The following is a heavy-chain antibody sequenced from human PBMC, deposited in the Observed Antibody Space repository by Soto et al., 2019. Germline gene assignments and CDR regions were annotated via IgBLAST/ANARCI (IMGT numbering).Heavy chain of an antibody. CDR1: GGSFSGYY. CDR2: INHSGST. J-gene: IGHJ6*02. Sequence: PSETLSLTCAVYGGSFSGYYWSWIRQPPGKGLEWIGEINHSGSTNYNPSLKSRVTISVDTSKNQFSLKLSSVTAADTAVYYCARGNVARYYYYYYGMDVWGQGTTVTVSS. V-gene: IGHV4-34*01. D-gene: IGHD3-16*01. CDR3: ARGNVARYYYYYYGMDV.